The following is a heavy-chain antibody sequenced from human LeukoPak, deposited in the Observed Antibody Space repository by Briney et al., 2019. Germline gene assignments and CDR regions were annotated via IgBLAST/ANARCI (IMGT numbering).Heavy chain of an antibody. D-gene: IGHD3-22*01. V-gene: IGHV3-53*01. CDR2: TYTGGNS. CDR3: ARGGRGSAAVVAPRSFDI. Sequence: PGGSLRLSCAASGFTVSSTHMVWVRQAPGEGLEWVSVTYTGGNSYYAGSVKGRFIISRDISKNTLYLQMNSLRAEDSALYYCARGGRGSAAVVAPRSFDIWGQGTMVTVSS. J-gene: IGHJ3*02. CDR1: GFTVSSTH.